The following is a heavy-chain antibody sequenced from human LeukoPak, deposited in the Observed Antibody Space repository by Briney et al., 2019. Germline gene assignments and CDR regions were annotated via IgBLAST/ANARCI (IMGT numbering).Heavy chain of an antibody. CDR3: SRGCCSSTNSYDF. D-gene: IGHD2-2*01. CDR2: IWYDGSNK. Sequence: PGGSLTDTCLATRWTYIKYRLHALGQAPGKGLEWVAGIWYDGSNKYYADSVNGRFTIPRDNSKNKLYLQISRLRVEDRGVYYFSRGCCSSTNSYDFWGQGTLVTVSS. V-gene: IGHV3-33*01. CDR1: RWTYIKYR. J-gene: IGHJ4*02.